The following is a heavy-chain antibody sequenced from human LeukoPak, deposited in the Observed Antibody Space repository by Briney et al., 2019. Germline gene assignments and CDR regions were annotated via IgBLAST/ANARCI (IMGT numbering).Heavy chain of an antibody. Sequence: PGGSLRLSCAASGFTFSSYAMSWVRQAPGKGLEWVSAISGSGGSTYYADSVKGLFTISRDNSKNTLNLQMNSLRAEDTAVYYCAKGVVVVAATLYYFDYWGQGTLVTVSS. CDR1: GFTFSSYA. CDR2: ISGSGGST. CDR3: AKGVVVVAATLYYFDY. V-gene: IGHV3-23*01. J-gene: IGHJ4*02. D-gene: IGHD2-15*01.